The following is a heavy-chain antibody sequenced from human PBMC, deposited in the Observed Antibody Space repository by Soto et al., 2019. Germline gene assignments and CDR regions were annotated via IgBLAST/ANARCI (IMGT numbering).Heavy chain of an antibody. V-gene: IGHV3-30-3*01. J-gene: IGHJ5*02. D-gene: IGHD5-18*01. CDR2: ISYDGSNK. Sequence: QVQLVESGGGVVQPGRSLRLSCAASGFTFSSYAMHWVRQAPGKGLEWVAVISYDGSNKYYADSVKGRFTISRDDSKNTLYLQMNSLRAEDTAVYYCAREGHAIQLWTTGNWFDPWGQGTLVTVSS. CDR3: AREGHAIQLWTTGNWFDP. CDR1: GFTFSSYA.